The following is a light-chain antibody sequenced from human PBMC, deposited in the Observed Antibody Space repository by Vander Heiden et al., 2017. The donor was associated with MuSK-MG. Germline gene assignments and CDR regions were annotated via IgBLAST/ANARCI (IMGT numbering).Light chain of an antibody. J-gene: IGKJ4*01. Sequence: DIQMTQSPSSLSASVGDRVTMTCRASQGIYNYLAWYQQKPGKVPKLLIYAASTFQSGVPSRFSGSASGTDVTLTISSLQPEDVATYYCQKYNSSPVLIFGGGTKVEIK. CDR2: AAS. CDR1: QGIYNY. V-gene: IGKV1-27*01. CDR3: QKYNSSPVLI.